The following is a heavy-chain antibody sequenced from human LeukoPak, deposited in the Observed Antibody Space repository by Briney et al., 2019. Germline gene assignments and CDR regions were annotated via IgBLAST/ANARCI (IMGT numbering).Heavy chain of an antibody. Sequence: GGSLRLSCAASEFTFSNYAMSWVRQAPGKGLEWVANIKQDGSEKDYVDSVKGRFTISRDNAQSSLYLQMNRLRAEDTAVYYCARDNRDVTDAFDIWGQGTLVTVSS. CDR3: ARDNRDVTDAFDI. V-gene: IGHV3-7*04. CDR2: IKQDGSEK. CDR1: EFTFSNYA. J-gene: IGHJ3*02. D-gene: IGHD3-10*01.